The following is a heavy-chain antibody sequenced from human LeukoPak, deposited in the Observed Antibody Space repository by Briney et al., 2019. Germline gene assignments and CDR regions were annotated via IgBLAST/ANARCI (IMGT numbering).Heavy chain of an antibody. D-gene: IGHD3-22*01. Sequence: SGTLSLTCAVSGGSISSSNWWSWVRQPPGKGLEWIGEIYHSGSTNYSPSLKSRVTISVDKSKNQFSLKLSSVTAADTAVYYCARVDSSGYNNWFDPWGQGTLVTVSS. CDR3: ARVDSSGYNNWFDP. J-gene: IGHJ5*02. V-gene: IGHV4-4*02. CDR2: IYHSGST. CDR1: GGSISSSNW.